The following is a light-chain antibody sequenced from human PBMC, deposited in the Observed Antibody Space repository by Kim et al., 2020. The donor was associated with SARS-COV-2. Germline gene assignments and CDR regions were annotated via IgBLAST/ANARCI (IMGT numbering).Light chain of an antibody. Sequence: SSELTQDPAVSVALGQTVRITCQGDSLRSYPASWYQQKPGQAPVLVIYGKNNSPSGIPQRFFYFTSGSTTALSTTGAQAEDEADYYCNFPESSGDHLVFG. CDR3: NFPESSGDHLV. CDR1: SLRSYP. J-gene: IGLJ2*01. V-gene: IGLV3-19*01. CDR2: GKN.